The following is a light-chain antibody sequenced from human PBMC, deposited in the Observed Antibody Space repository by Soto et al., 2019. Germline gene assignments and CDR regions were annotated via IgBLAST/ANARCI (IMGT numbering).Light chain of an antibody. Sequence: EIVMTQSPAPLSVSPGEIATLSCRASQSVSSNLAWYQQKPGQAPRLLIYGASTRATGIPARFSGSGSGTEFTLTISSLQSEDFAVYYCQQYNNWPLTFGGGTKVDIK. CDR3: QQYNNWPLT. V-gene: IGKV3-15*01. J-gene: IGKJ4*01. CDR2: GAS. CDR1: QSVSSN.